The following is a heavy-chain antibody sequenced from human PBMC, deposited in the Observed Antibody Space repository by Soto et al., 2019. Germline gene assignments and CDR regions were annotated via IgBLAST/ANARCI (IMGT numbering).Heavy chain of an antibody. J-gene: IGHJ4*02. CDR2: ISGSGGST. CDR3: AKDSIVVVPAAPYLFDY. CDR1: GFPFSTFA. D-gene: IGHD2-2*01. Sequence: GGSLRLSCAASGFPFSTFAMSWVRQAPGKGLEWVSAISGSGGSTYYADSVKGRFTISRDNSKNTLYLQMNSLRAEDTAVYYCAKDSIVVVPAAPYLFDYWGQGTLVTVSS. V-gene: IGHV3-23*01.